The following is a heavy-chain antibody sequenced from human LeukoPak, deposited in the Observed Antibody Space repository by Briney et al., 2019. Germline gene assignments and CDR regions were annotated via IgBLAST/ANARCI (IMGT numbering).Heavy chain of an antibody. CDR1: GFTFSSYS. D-gene: IGHD4-17*01. CDR2: ISSSSSTI. V-gene: IGHV3-48*01. Sequence: PGGSLRLSCAASGFTFSSYSMNWVRQAPGKGLEWVSYISSSSSTIYYADSVKGRFTISRDNAKSSLYLQMNSLRAEDTAVYYCARDDSATVDYWGQGTLVTVSS. CDR3: ARDDSATVDY. J-gene: IGHJ4*02.